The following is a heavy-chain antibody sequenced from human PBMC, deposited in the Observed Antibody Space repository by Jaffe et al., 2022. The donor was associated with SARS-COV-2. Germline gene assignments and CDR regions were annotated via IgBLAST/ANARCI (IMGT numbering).Heavy chain of an antibody. Sequence: QVQLVESGGGVVQPGRSLRLSCAASGFPFSSYGMHWVRQAPGKGLEWVAVIWYDGSKKYYADSVKGRFTISRDNSKNTLYLQMNSLRAEDTAVYYCARGAGDPPRFDYWGQGTLVTVSS. CDR1: GFPFSSYG. J-gene: IGHJ4*02. CDR3: ARGAGDPPRFDY. CDR2: IWYDGSKK. V-gene: IGHV3-33*01. D-gene: IGHD7-27*01.